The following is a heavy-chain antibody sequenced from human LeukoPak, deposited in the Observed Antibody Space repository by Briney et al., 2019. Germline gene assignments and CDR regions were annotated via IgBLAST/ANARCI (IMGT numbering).Heavy chain of an antibody. CDR3: ARRTGLDAFDI. Sequence: SGTLSLTCAVSGGSISSYYWSWIRQPPGKGLEWIGYIYYSGSTNYNPSLKSRVTISVDTSKNQFSLKLSSVTAADTAVYYCARRTGLDAFDIWGQGTMVTVSS. J-gene: IGHJ3*02. CDR1: GGSISSYY. V-gene: IGHV4-59*01. CDR2: IYYSGST. D-gene: IGHD3-16*01.